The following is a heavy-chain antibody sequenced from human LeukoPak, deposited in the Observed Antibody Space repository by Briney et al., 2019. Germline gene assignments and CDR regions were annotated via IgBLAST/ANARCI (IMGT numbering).Heavy chain of an antibody. J-gene: IGHJ4*02. V-gene: IGHV3-53*01. CDR3: ARGLGYCTSTTCLLPFDY. CDR2: NSGGST. CDR1: GFTVSTYY. D-gene: IGHD2-2*01. Sequence: GGSLRLSCAASGFTVSTYYMTWVRQAPGKGLERVSANSGGSTYYADSVKGRFTVSRDNSKNTLYLQMNSLRAEDTAMYYCARGLGYCTSTTCLLPFDYWGQGTLVTVSS.